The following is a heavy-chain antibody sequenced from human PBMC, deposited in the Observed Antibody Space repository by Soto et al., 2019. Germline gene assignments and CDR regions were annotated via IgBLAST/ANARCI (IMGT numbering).Heavy chain of an antibody. CDR2: INPNSGGT. Sequence: ASVKVSCKASGYTFTGYYMHWVRQAPGQGLEWMGWINPNSGGTNYAQKFQGRVTMTRDTSISTAYMELSRLRSDDTAVYYCARDFWSGPPANYYYGMDVWGQGTTVTV. J-gene: IGHJ6*02. V-gene: IGHV1-2*02. CDR3: ARDFWSGPPANYYYGMDV. CDR1: GYTFTGYY. D-gene: IGHD3-3*01.